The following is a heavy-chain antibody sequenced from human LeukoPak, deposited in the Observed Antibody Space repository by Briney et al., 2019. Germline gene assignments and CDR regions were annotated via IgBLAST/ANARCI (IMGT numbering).Heavy chain of an antibody. CDR3: AKDREISGSYSPYYYGMDV. J-gene: IGHJ6*02. V-gene: IGHV3-30*18. Sequence: GGSLRLSCAASGFTFSSYGMHWVRQAPGKGLEWVAVISYDGSNKYYADSVKGRFTISRDNSKNTLYLQMNSLRAEDTAVYYCAKDREISGSYSPYYYGMDVWGQGTTVTVSS. CDR1: GFTFSSYG. CDR2: ISYDGSNK. D-gene: IGHD1-26*01.